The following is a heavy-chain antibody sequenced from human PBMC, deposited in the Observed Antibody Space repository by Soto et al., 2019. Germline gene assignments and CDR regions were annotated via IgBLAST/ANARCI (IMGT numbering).Heavy chain of an antibody. CDR2: IIPIFGTA. V-gene: IGHV1-69*06. CDR1: GGTFSSYA. J-gene: IGHJ4*02. CDR3: ATGLSRITIFGVVINFDY. D-gene: IGHD3-3*01. Sequence: SVKVSCKASGGTFSSYAISWVRQAPGQGLEWMGGIIPIFGTANYAQKFQGRVTITADTSTDTAYMELSSLRSEDTAVYYCATGLSRITIFGVVINFDYWGQGTLVTVSS.